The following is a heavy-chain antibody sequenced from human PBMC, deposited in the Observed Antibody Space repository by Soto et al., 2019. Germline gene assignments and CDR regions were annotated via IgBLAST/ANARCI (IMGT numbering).Heavy chain of an antibody. J-gene: IGHJ6*02. Sequence: SQTLSLTCAISGDSVSSNSAAWNWIRQSPSRGLEWLGRTYYRSKWYNDYAISVKSRITINPDTSKNQFSLQLNSVTPEDTAVYYCARVRVLDSSSSGGFDYYYYGMDVWGQGTTVTVSS. CDR1: GDSVSSNSAA. CDR3: ARVRVLDSSSSGGFDYYYYGMDV. V-gene: IGHV6-1*01. CDR2: TYYRSKWYN. D-gene: IGHD6-6*01.